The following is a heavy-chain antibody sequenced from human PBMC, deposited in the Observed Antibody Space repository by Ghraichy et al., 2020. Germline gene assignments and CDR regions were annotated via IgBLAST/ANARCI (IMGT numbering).Heavy chain of an antibody. J-gene: IGHJ6*02. CDR2: ITSSSRTR. CDR1: GFTFSSYS. D-gene: IGHD2-21*01. V-gene: IGHV3-48*02. CDR3: ARGSRVVRFYYYDGMDV. Sequence: GGSLRLSCVGSGFTFSSYSMNWVRQSPGKGLEWVSYITSSSRTRFYADSVKGRFTISRDNAQNSLYLQMHSLRDEDTAVYYCARGSRVVRFYYYDGMDVWGQGTTVTVSS.